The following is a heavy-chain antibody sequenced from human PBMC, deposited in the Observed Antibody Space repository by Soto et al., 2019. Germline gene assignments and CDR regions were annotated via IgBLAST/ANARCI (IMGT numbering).Heavy chain of an antibody. CDR2: IDQSGTT. J-gene: IGHJ5*02. D-gene: IGHD5-18*01. Sequence: TLSLTCTVSCGSINSGGYYWTWIRQHPEKGLDWLGNIDQSGTTYYNPSLRSRLSMSLDTSHNHFSLQVTSMTAADTAVYFCVRGRGSSYQTYYDLWGQGSLVIVSS. CDR1: CGSINSGGYY. CDR3: VRGRGSSYQTYYDL. V-gene: IGHV4-31*03.